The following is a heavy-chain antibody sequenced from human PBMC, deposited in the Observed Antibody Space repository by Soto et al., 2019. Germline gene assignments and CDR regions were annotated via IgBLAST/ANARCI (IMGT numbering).Heavy chain of an antibody. D-gene: IGHD3-16*01. V-gene: IGHV3-23*01. Sequence: EVQLLESGGGLVQPGGSLRLSCAASGFTVSSYAMSWVRQAPGKGLEWVSVISGSGSTYSADSVKGRFTISRHSSKNTVYLQMNSQRAEDRAVYYCAKALRFTFSTGYYRDVWGRGTTVTVSS. CDR1: GFTVSSYA. CDR2: ISGSGST. J-gene: IGHJ6*03. CDR3: AKALRFTFSTGYYRDV.